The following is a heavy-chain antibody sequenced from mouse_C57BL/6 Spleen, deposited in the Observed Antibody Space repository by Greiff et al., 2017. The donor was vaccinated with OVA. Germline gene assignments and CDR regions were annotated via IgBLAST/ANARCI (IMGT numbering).Heavy chain of an antibody. V-gene: IGHV1-82*01. CDR3: ERGDCYYGSTWYFEV. Sequence: VQLQQSGPELVKPGASVKISCKASGYAFSSSWMNWVKQRPGKGLEWIGRIYPGDGDTNYNGKFKGKATLTADKSSSTAYMQLSSLTSEDSAVYFCERGDCYYGSTWYFEVWGTGTTVTVSS. CDR2: IYPGDGDT. CDR1: GYAFSSSW. D-gene: IGHD1-1*01. J-gene: IGHJ1*03.